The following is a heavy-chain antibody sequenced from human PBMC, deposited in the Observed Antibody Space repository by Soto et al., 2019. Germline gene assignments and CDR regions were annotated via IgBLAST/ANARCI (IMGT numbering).Heavy chain of an antibody. D-gene: IGHD6-19*01. J-gene: IGHJ4*02. Sequence: QVQLQESGPRLVKPSETLSLICTVSGDSIRNYYWSWIRQPPGRGLEWIGYSSYSGSTNYNPSLKRRVTLSADTSKNQSSLKVTSVTAADSAVYFSARLTGVAVADYWGQGTLVTVSS. CDR1: GDSIRNYY. CDR2: SSYSGST. V-gene: IGHV4-59*01. CDR3: ARLTGVAVADY.